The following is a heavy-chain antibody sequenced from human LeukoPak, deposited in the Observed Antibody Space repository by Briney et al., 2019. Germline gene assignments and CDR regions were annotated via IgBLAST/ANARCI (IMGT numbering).Heavy chain of an antibody. CDR2: ISIASSYI. D-gene: IGHD5-24*01. CDR3: ARWLQTRYYMDV. V-gene: IGHV3-21*01. CDR1: GFIFSTYD. Sequence: GGSLRLSCAAAGFIFSTYDMNWVRQAPGKGLEWVSSISIASSYIFYADSVKGGFTISREKAKNSLYLQMSSLRAEDTAVYYCARWLQTRYYMDVWGKGTTVTVSS. J-gene: IGHJ6*03.